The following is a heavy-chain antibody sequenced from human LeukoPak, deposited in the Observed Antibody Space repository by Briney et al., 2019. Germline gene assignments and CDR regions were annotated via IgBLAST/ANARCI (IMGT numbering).Heavy chain of an antibody. D-gene: IGHD5-24*01. CDR2: IIPIFGTA. V-gene: IGHV1-69*13. CDR1: GGAFSSYA. CDR3: ARDHGLRGVDYYGMDV. J-gene: IGHJ6*02. Sequence: SVKVSCKASGGAFSSYAISWVRQAPGQGLEWMGGIIPIFGTANYAQKFQGRVTITADESTSTAYMELSSLRSEDTAVYYCARDHGLRGVDYYGMDVWGQGTTVTVSS.